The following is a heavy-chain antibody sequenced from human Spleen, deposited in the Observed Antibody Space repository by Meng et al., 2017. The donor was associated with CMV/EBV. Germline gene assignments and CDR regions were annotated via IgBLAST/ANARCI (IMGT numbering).Heavy chain of an antibody. CDR2: ICYSGT. V-gene: IGHV4-31*03. CDR3: ARDYHLLSRWFDP. Sequence: SETLSLTCTVSGGSISSDSYCWTWVRQHPGKGLEWMGHICYSGTYYNPSLKSRITISLDTSKNQFSLRLNSVTAADTAMYFCARDYHLLSRWFDPWGQGTLVTVSS. D-gene: IGHD2-2*01. CDR1: GGSISSDSYC. J-gene: IGHJ5*02.